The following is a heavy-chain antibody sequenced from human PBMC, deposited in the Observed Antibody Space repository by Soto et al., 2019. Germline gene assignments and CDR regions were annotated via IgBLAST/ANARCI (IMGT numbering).Heavy chain of an antibody. CDR2: ISGSGGST. D-gene: IGHD3-22*01. V-gene: IGHV3-23*01. CDR1: GFTFSSYA. CDR3: AKQRSGKYYDSSGYYFDY. J-gene: IGHJ4*02. Sequence: EVQLLESGGGLVQPGGSLRLSCAASGFTFSSYAMSWVRQAPGKGLEWVSAISGSGGSTYYADSVKGRFTISRDNSKNTLYLQMNSLRAEDTAVYYCAKQRSGKYYDSSGYYFDYWGQGTLVTVSS.